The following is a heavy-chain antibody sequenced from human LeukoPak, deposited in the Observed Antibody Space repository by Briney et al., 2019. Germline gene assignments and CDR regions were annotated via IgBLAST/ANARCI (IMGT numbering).Heavy chain of an antibody. CDR1: GGTFSSYA. CDR3: ARGGLERRDYWYFDL. D-gene: IGHD1-1*01. CDR2: IIPILGIA. V-gene: IGHV1-69*04. Sequence: ASVKVSCKASGGTFSSYAISWVRQAPGQGLEWMGRIIPILGIANYAQKFQGRVTITADKSTSTAYMELSSLRSEDTAVYYCARGGLERRDYWYFDLWSRGTLVTVSS. J-gene: IGHJ2*01.